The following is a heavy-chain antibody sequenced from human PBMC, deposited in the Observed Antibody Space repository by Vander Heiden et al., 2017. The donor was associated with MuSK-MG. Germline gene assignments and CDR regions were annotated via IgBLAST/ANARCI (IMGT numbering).Heavy chain of an antibody. Sequence: RVTITADKSTSTAYMELSSLRSEDTAVYYCARGPYSSSWYMYYFDYWGQGTLVTVSS. D-gene: IGHD6-13*01. J-gene: IGHJ4*02. CDR3: ARGPYSSSWYMYYFDY. V-gene: IGHV1-69*04.